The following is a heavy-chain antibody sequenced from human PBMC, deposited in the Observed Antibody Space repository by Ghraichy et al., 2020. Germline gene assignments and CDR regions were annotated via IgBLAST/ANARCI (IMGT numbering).Heavy chain of an antibody. CDR3: AKAQLENYYYYYGMDV. Sequence: GGSLRLSCAASGFTFSNYAMSWVHQAPGKGLEWVSAISASGGSTYYADSVKGRFTISRDNSKNTLYLQMNSLRAEDTAVYYCAKAQLENYYYYYGMDVWGQGTTVTVSS. J-gene: IGHJ6*02. CDR1: GFTFSNYA. V-gene: IGHV3-23*01. D-gene: IGHD1-1*01. CDR2: ISASGGST.